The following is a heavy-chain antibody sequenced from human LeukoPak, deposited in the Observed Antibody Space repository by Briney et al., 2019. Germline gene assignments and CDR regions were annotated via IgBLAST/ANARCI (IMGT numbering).Heavy chain of an antibody. CDR2: ISYDGSNK. CDR1: GFTFSSYA. D-gene: IGHD3-22*01. J-gene: IGHJ4*02. CDR3: ATERAPYYYDSSGFRY. Sequence: QPGRSLGLSCAASGFTFSSYAMHWVRQAPGKGLEWVAVISYDGSNKYYADSVKGRFTISRDNSKNTLYLQMNSLRAEDTAVYYCATERAPYYYDSSGFRYWGQGTLVTVSS. V-gene: IGHV3-30*04.